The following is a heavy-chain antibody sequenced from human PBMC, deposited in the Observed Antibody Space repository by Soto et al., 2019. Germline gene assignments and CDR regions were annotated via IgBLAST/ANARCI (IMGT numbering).Heavy chain of an antibody. Sequence: SVKVSCKASGGTFSSYTISWVRQAPGRGLEWMGRIIPILGIANYAQKFQGRVTITADKSTSTAYMELSSLRSEDTAVYYCATYGDNNWFDPWGQGTLVTVSS. CDR2: IIPILGIA. D-gene: IGHD4-17*01. V-gene: IGHV1-69*02. J-gene: IGHJ5*02. CDR1: GGTFSSYT. CDR3: ATYGDNNWFDP.